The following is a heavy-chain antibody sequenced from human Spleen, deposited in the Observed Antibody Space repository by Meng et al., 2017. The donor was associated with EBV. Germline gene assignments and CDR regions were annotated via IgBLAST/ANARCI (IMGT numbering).Heavy chain of an antibody. V-gene: IGHV4-30-4*01. Sequence: VRLQGSGPGLVKPSQTLSLICSFSDGPISSGSYYWSWIRQAPGKGLEWIGYIYHSGTVYYNPSLKSRVSLLLDMSKNQFSVKLTSVTAADTAVYYCARVSVQWLRFDSWGQGTLVTVSS. CDR2: IYHSGTV. D-gene: IGHD6-19*01. CDR3: ARVSVQWLRFDS. J-gene: IGHJ5*01. CDR1: DGPISSGSYY.